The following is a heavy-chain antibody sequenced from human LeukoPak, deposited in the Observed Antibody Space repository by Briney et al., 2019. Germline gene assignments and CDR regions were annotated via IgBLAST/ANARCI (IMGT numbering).Heavy chain of an antibody. D-gene: IGHD6-13*01. J-gene: IGHJ4*02. CDR2: ISSSSSYT. CDR1: GFTFSDYY. CDR3: TTTLVPSNYFDY. V-gene: IGHV3-11*03. Sequence: GGSLRLSCAASGFTFSDYYMSWIRQAPGKGLEWVSYISSSSSYTNYADSVKGRFTISRDNAKNSLYLQMNSLRAEDTAAYYCTTTLVPSNYFDYWGQGTLVTVSS.